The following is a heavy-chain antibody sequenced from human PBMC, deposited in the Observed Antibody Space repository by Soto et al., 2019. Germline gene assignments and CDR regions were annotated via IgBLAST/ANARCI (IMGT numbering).Heavy chain of an antibody. D-gene: IGHD3-10*01. Sequence: VQLVESGGGVVQPGRSLRLSCAASGFTFSSYGMHWVRQAPGKGLEWVAVISYDGSNKYYADSVKGRFTISRDNSKNTLYLQMNSLRAEDTAVYYCAKTDRKLPLWFTIGDVWGQGTTVTVSS. V-gene: IGHV3-30*18. CDR3: AKTDRKLPLWFTIGDV. J-gene: IGHJ6*02. CDR2: ISYDGSNK. CDR1: GFTFSSYG.